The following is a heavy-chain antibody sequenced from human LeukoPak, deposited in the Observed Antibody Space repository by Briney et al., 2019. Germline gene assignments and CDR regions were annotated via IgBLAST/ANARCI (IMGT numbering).Heavy chain of an antibody. CDR3: ARAKGRTYYDSSGYSL. CDR1: GFTFSSYW. V-gene: IGHV3-74*01. Sequence: GGSLRLSCAASGFTFSSYWMHWVRQAPGKGLVWVSRINSDGSSTSYADSVKGRFTISRDNAKNTLYLQMNSLRAEDTAVYYCARAKGRTYYDSSGYSLWGQGTLVTVSS. J-gene: IGHJ4*02. CDR2: INSDGSST. D-gene: IGHD3-22*01.